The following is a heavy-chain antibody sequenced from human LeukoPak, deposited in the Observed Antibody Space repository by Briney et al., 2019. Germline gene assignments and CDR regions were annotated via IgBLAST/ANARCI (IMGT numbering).Heavy chain of an antibody. D-gene: IGHD3-10*01. Sequence: AASVKVSCKASGGTFTSYYMHWVRQAPGQGLEWMGIINPSGGSTSYAQKFQGRVTMTRDTSTSTVYMELSSLRSEDTAVYYCVKGFPGAGHIDPWGQGTLVTVSS. CDR3: VKGFPGAGHIDP. CDR2: INPSGGST. V-gene: IGHV1-46*03. J-gene: IGHJ5*02. CDR1: GGTFTSYY.